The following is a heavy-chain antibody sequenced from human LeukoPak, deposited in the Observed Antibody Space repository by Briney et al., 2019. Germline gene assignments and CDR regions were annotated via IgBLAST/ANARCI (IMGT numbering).Heavy chain of an antibody. CDR2: ISSSGSTI. CDR3: ARDRDMIVVVITFDY. J-gene: IGHJ4*02. V-gene: IGHV3-11*04. CDR1: GFTFSDYY. D-gene: IGHD3-22*01. Sequence: GGSLRLSCAASGFTFSDYYMSWIRQAPGKGLEWVSYISSSGSTIYYADSVKGRFTISRDNAKNTLYLQMNSLRAEDTAVYYCARDRDMIVVVITFDYWGQGTLVTVSS.